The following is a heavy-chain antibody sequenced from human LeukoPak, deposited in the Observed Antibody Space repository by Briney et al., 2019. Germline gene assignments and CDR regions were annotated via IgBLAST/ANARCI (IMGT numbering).Heavy chain of an antibody. V-gene: IGHV3-33*01. D-gene: IGHD6-19*01. J-gene: IGHJ4*02. CDR3: ARDGSSGWVFDY. CDR2: IWYDGSKK. Sequence: GGSLRLSCAASGFTFSSYGLHWVRQAPGKGLEWVAVIWYDGSKKSYADSVKGRFTISRDKSNNTLYLQMNSLRVEDTAVYFCARDGSSGWVFDYWGQGTLVSVSS. CDR1: GFTFSSYG.